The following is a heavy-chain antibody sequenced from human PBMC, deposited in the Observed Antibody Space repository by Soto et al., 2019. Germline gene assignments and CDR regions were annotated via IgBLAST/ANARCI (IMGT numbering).Heavy chain of an antibody. D-gene: IGHD6-13*01. CDR3: ARQGPAGSTYDAFDI. Sequence: QLQLQESGPGLVKPSETLSLTCIVSGGSISSNSYYWGWIRQPPGKGLEWIGSIYYSGSTYYNPSRKSLVTISEDMSKNHYSLKLRSVTDADTAVYYCARQGPAGSTYDAFDIWGQGTMV. CDR2: IYYSGST. CDR1: GGSISSNSYY. J-gene: IGHJ3*02. V-gene: IGHV4-39*01.